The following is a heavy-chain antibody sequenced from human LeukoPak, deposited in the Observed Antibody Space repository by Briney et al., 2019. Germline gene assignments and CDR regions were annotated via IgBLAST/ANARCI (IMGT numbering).Heavy chain of an antibody. CDR3: AKNTSSSPWFDP. CDR1: GGSVSSPDSY. CDR2: VYYIGIT. J-gene: IGHJ5*02. Sequence: SETLSLTCTVSGGSVSSPDSYWSWIRQPPGKGLEWIGNVYYIGITSYNSSLKSRVTISVDTSKNQFSLELTSMTAADTAVYYCAKNTSSSPWFDPWAQGTLVTVSS. D-gene: IGHD6-6*01. V-gene: IGHV4-61*08.